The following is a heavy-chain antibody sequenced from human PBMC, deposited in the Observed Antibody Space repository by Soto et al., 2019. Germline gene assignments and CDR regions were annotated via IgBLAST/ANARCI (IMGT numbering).Heavy chain of an antibody. CDR3: ARGHCSGGSCYSIFGYYYYYMDV. CDR2: MNPNSGNT. D-gene: IGHD2-15*01. CDR1: GYTFTSYD. V-gene: IGHV1-8*01. J-gene: IGHJ6*03. Sequence: QVQLVQSGAEVKKPGASVKVSCKASGYTFTSYDINWVRQATGQGLEWMGWMNPNSGNTGYAQKFQGRVTMTRNTSISTAYMELSSLRSEDTAMYYCARGHCSGGSCYSIFGYYYYYMDVWGKGTTVTVSS.